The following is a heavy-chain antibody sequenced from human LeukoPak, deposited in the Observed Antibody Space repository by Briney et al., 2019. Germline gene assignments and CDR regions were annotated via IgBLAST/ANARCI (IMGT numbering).Heavy chain of an antibody. CDR3: TKVRSGSSSWALRVFDY. CDR2: ISPAGGTT. Sequence: GGSLRLSCAVSGFTFSSEAMGWVRQLLGGGLEWVSTISPAGGTTYYAESMKGRFTISRDNSKSTLYLQMNSLRVEDTAVYYCTKVRSGSSSWALRVFDYWGQGALVTVSS. V-gene: IGHV3-23*01. D-gene: IGHD6-13*01. CDR1: GFTFSSEA. J-gene: IGHJ4*02.